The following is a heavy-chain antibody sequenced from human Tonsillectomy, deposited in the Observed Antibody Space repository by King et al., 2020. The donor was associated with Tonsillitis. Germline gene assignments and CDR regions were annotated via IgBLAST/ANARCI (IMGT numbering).Heavy chain of an antibody. CDR2: TSNDGNYK. CDR1: GFMFSGYG. Sequence: VQLVESGGGVVQPGRSLRLSCAASGFMFSGYGMHWVRQAPGKGLEWVAVTSNDGNYKVYADSVKGRFTISRDNSENILYHQMNSLRAEEQVMYYCGREIHMGGDFWGPGTQVTVSS. CDR3: GREIHMGGDF. V-gene: IGHV3-33*05. J-gene: IGHJ4*02. D-gene: IGHD3-16*01.